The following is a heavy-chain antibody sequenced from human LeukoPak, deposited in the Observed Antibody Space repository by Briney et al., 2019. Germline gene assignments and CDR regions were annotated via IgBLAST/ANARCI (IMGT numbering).Heavy chain of an antibody. CDR3: ARDVDYGDPGDY. V-gene: IGHV3-48*03. Sequence: GGSLRLSCAASGITFRTYEMNWVRQAPGKGLEWISYISSSGSTIYYANSVKGRLTISRDNAKNSLYLQMSSLRAEDTAVYYCARDVDYGDPGDYWGQGTLVTVSS. CDR2: ISSSGSTI. J-gene: IGHJ4*02. CDR1: GITFRTYE. D-gene: IGHD4-17*01.